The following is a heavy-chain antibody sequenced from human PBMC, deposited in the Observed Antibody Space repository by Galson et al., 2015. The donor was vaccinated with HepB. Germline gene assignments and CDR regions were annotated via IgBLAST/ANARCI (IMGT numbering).Heavy chain of an antibody. CDR1: GFTFSSYA. CDR2: INSGGST. Sequence: SLRLSCAASGFTFSSYAMSWVRQAPGKGLEWVSAINSGGSTYYADSVKGRFTISRDNSKNTLHLQMNSLRAEDTAVYYCAKGNSGSYPHWGQGPLVTVSS. V-gene: IGHV3-23*01. CDR3: AKGNSGSYPH. J-gene: IGHJ4*02. D-gene: IGHD1-26*01.